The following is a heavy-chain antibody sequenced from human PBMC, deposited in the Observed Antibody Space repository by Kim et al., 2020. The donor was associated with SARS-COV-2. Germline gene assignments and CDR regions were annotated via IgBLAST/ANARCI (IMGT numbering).Heavy chain of an antibody. CDR2: INHSGST. J-gene: IGHJ6*01. Sequence: SETLSLTCAVYGGSFSGYYWSWIRQPPGKGLEWIGEINHSGSTNYNPSLKSRVTISVDTSKNQFSLKLSSVTAADTAVYYCARALNFDWLLAPYYYYGM. D-gene: IGHD3-9*01. CDR1: GGSFSGYY. CDR3: ARALNFDWLLAPYYYYGM. V-gene: IGHV4-34*01.